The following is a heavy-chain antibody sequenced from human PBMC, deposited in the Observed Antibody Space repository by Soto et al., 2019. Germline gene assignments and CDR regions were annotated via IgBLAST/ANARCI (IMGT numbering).Heavy chain of an antibody. CDR1: GFTFSSYG. J-gene: IGHJ6*02. D-gene: IGHD2-2*01. CDR2: IWYDGSNK. V-gene: IGHV3-33*08. Sequence: PGRSLRLSCAASGFTFSSYGMHWVRQAPGKGLEWVAVIWYDGSNKYYADSVKGRFTISRDNSKNTLYLQMNSLRAEDTAVYYCARDSGIVVVPAAMRNYYYYGMDVWGQGTTVTVSS. CDR3: ARDSGIVVVPAAMRNYYYYGMDV.